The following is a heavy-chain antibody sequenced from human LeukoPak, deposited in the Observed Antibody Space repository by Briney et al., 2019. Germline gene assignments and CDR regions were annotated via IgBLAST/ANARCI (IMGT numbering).Heavy chain of an antibody. Sequence: GGSLRLSCAASGFTVSSNYMSSVRQATGKGLGWVSIIYSGGSTYYADSVKGRFAICRGNSKNTLYLQMNPMRGEDTAVYYSAKDRNDHVWGSHLGAFDIWGQGTMVTVSS. D-gene: IGHD3-16*01. CDR2: IYSGGST. CDR1: GFTVSSNY. V-gene: IGHV3-66*01. CDR3: AKDRNDHVWGSHLGAFDI. J-gene: IGHJ3*02.